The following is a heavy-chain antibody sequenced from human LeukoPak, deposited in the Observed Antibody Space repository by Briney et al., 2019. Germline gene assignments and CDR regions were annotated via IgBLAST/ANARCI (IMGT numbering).Heavy chain of an antibody. V-gene: IGHV3-23*01. J-gene: IGHJ3*02. Sequence: AGSLCRSSSSSGFTCSNYARGWEGQGQGNGRKWGSTASRSRNSAAYTASVRDRFPISRHNSSNTILLQMNSLRADDTAVYHCAKDQRSGEYDYGWGPFDMWGQGTMVTVSS. CDR1: GFTCSNYA. CDR3: AKDQRSGEYDYGWGPFDM. D-gene: IGHD3-16*01. CDR2: ASRSRNSA.